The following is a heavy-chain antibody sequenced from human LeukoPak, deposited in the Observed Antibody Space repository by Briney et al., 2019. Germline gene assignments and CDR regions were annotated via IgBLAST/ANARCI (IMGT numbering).Heavy chain of an antibody. CDR1: GYTLTELS. CDR3: ATGVGSSGYYTYYYYMDV. CDR2: FDPEDGET. Sequence: ASVKVSCKVFGYTLTELSMHWVRQAPGKGLEWMGGFDPEDGETIYAQKFQGRVTMTEDTSTDTAYMELSSLRSEDTAVYYCATGVGSSGYYTYYYYMDVWGKGTTVTVSS. V-gene: IGHV1-24*01. J-gene: IGHJ6*03. D-gene: IGHD3-22*01.